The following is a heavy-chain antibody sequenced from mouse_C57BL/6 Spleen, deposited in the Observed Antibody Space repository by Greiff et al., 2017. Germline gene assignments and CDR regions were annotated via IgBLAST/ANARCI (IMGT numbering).Heavy chain of an antibody. Sequence: EVKLVESGGGLVKPGGSLKLSCAASGFTFSSYAMSWVRQTPEKRLEWVATISDGGSYTYYPDNVKGRFTISRDNAKNNLYLQMSHLKSEDTAMYYCARERGNSYWYFDVWGTGTTVTVSS. CDR2: ISDGGSYT. V-gene: IGHV5-4*01. J-gene: IGHJ1*03. D-gene: IGHD2-1*01. CDR1: GFTFSSYA. CDR3: ARERGNSYWYFDV.